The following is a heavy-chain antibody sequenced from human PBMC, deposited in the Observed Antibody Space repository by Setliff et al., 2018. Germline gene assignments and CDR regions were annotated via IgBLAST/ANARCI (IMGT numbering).Heavy chain of an antibody. D-gene: IGHD6-19*01. CDR3: ARDWGSSGWYFDY. Sequence: PSETLSLTCAVSGYSISSGYYWGWIRQPPGKGLEWIGSIYHSGSTYYNPSLKSRVTISVDTSKNQFSLKLSSVTAADTAVYYCARDWGSSGWYFDYWGQGTLVTVSS. CDR1: GYSISSGYY. J-gene: IGHJ4*02. CDR2: IYHSGST. V-gene: IGHV4-38-2*02.